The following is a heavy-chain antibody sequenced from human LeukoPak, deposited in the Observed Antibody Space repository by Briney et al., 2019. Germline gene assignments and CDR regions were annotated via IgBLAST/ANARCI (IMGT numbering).Heavy chain of an antibody. V-gene: IGHV1-18*01. CDR1: GYTFTSYG. D-gene: IGHD4-23*01. CDR3: ARLYGGRNYYYYMDV. J-gene: IGHJ6*03. CDR2: ISAYNGNT. Sequence: ASVKVSCKASGYTFTSYGISWVRQAPGQGLEWMGWISAYNGNTNYAQKLQGRVTMTTDTSTSTAYMELRSLRPDDTAVYYCARLYGGRNYYYYMDVWGKGTTVTVSS.